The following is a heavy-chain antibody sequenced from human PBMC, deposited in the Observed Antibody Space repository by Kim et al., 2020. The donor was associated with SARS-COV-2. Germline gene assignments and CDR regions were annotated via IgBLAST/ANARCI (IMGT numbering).Heavy chain of an antibody. CDR1: GFTFSTHS. Sequence: GGSLRLSCAASGFTFSTHSMNWARQAPGKGLEWVSTISDTGGRTHYADSIKGRFTISRDNFKNTLYLQMNSLRAEDTAVYYCASADNWGQGTLVTVSS. CDR2: ISDTGGRT. J-gene: IGHJ4*02. CDR3: ASADN. V-gene: IGHV3-23*01.